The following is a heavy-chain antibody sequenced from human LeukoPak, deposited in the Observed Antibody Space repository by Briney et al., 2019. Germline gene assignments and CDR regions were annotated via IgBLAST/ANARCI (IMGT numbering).Heavy chain of an antibody. CDR2: ISAYNGNT. Sequence: GASVKVSCKASGYTFTSYGISWVRQAPGQGLEWMGWISAYNGNTNYAQKLQGRVTMTTDTSTSTAYMELRSLRSDDTAVYYCASGGYSSSWYFGDFDYWGQGTPVTVSS. J-gene: IGHJ4*02. CDR1: GYTFTSYG. V-gene: IGHV1-18*01. CDR3: ASGGYSSSWYFGDFDY. D-gene: IGHD6-13*01.